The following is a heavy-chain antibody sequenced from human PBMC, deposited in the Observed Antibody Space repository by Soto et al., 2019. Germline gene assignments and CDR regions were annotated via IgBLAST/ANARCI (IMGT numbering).Heavy chain of an antibody. D-gene: IGHD3-10*01. CDR3: ARDLGYGSGSYYKSHYYDGMDV. CDR1: GYTFTSYG. V-gene: IGHV1-18*01. CDR2: ISDYNGNT. Sequence: QVQLVQSGAEVKKPGASVKVSCKASGYTFTSYGISWVRQAPGQGLEWMGWISDYNGNTNYAQKLQGRVTMTTDTSTSTAYMELRSLRSDDTAVYYCARDLGYGSGSYYKSHYYDGMDVWGQGTTVTVSS. J-gene: IGHJ6*02.